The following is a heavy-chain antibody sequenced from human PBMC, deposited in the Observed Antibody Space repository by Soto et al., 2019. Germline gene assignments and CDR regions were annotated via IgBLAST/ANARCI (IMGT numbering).Heavy chain of an antibody. J-gene: IGHJ6*02. CDR3: ARPVVPPPIHYGMDV. D-gene: IGHD2-2*01. CDR2: ISSSGSTI. CDR1: GFTFSDYY. V-gene: IGHV3-11*01. Sequence: GGSLRLSCAASGFTFSDYYMSWIRQAPGKGLEWVSYISSSGSTIYYADSVKGRFTISRDNAKNSLYLQMNSLRAEDTAVYYCARPVVPPPIHYGMDVWGQGATVTVSS.